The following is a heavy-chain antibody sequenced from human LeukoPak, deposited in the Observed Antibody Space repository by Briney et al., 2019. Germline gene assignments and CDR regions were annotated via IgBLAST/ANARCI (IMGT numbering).Heavy chain of an antibody. D-gene: IGHD2-15*01. J-gene: IGHJ4*02. CDR2: ISGSSGST. CDR1: GFTFSNYV. CDR3: ARSVAASRDY. Sequence: GSLRLSCAASGFTFSNYVMSWVRQAPGKGLDWVTGISGSSGSTHYADSVKGRFTISRDNAKNSLYLQMNSLRAEDTALYYCARSVAASRDYWGQGTLVTVSS. V-gene: IGHV3-23*01.